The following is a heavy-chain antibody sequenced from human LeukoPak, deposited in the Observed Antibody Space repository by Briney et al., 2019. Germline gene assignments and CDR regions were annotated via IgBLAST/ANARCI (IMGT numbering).Heavy chain of an antibody. J-gene: IGHJ4*02. CDR1: GFTFSSYW. D-gene: IGHD6-19*01. CDR3: AREGSVADPYFDY. Sequence: GGSLRLSCAASGFTFSSYWMSWVRQAPGKGLEWVANIKQDGSEKYYVDSVKGRFTISRDNAKNSLYLQMNSLRAEDTAVYYCAREGSVADPYFDYWGQGTLVTVSS. V-gene: IGHV3-7*01. CDR2: IKQDGSEK.